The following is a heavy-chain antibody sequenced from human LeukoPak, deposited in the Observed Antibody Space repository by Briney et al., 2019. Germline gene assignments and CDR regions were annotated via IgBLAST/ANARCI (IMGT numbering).Heavy chain of an antibody. V-gene: IGHV4-34*01. CDR2: INHSGST. J-gene: IGHJ3*02. CDR1: SGSFSGYY. Sequence: SETLSLTCAVYSGSFSGYYWSWIRQPPGKGLEWIGEINHSGSTNYNPSLKSRVTISVDTSKNQFSLKLSSVTAADTAVYYCARPGYCGGDCYGGDAFDIWGQGTMVTVSS. CDR3: ARPGYCGGDCYGGDAFDI. D-gene: IGHD2-21*02.